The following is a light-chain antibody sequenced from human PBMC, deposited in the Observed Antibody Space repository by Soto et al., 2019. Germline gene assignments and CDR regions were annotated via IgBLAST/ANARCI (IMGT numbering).Light chain of an antibody. J-gene: IGLJ3*02. CDR3: QSYDGSLSGSV. Sequence: QSALTQPASVSGSPEQSITISCTGTSSDVGSYNLVSWYQQHPGKAPKLLIYGNNNRPSGVPARFSGSNSGTSASLAITGLQDEDEADYYCQSYDGSLSGSVFGGGTKLTVL. CDR2: GNN. CDR1: SSDVGSYNL. V-gene: IGLV2-14*02.